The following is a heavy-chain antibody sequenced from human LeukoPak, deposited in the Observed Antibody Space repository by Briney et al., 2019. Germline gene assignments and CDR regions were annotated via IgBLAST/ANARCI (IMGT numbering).Heavy chain of an antibody. V-gene: IGHV3-21*01. J-gene: IGHJ4*02. CDR1: GFTFSSYS. CDR2: ISSSSSYI. Sequence: GGSLRLSCAASGFTFSSYSMNWVRQAPGKGLEWVSSISSSSSYIYYADSVKGRFTISRDNAKNSLYLQMNSLRAEDTAVYYCARGGKIAAAGTGYWGQGHLVTVSS. CDR3: ARGGKIAAAGTGY. D-gene: IGHD6-13*01.